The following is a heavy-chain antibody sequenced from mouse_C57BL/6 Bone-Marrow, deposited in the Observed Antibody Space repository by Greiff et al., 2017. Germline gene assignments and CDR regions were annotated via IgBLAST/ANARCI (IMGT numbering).Heavy chain of an antibody. V-gene: IGHV1-63*01. CDR1: GYTFTNYC. Sequence: VQLKQSGAELVRPGTSVKMSCKASGYTFTNYCIGWAKQRPGHGLEWIGDIYPGGGCTNYNEKFKGKATLTADKSSSTAYMQFSSLTSEDSAIYYDARIYYGKGYAMDYWGQGTSVTVSS. D-gene: IGHD2-1*01. CDR3: ARIYYGKGYAMDY. J-gene: IGHJ4*01. CDR2: IYPGGGCT.